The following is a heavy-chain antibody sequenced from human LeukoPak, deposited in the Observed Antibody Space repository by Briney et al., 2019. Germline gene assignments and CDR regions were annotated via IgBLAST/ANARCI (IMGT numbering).Heavy chain of an antibody. D-gene: IGHD6-6*01. CDR3: ARPKYSSWFDP. CDR1: GGSNSSSSYY. J-gene: IGHJ5*02. V-gene: IGHV4-39*01. CDR2: IYYSGST. Sequence: SETLSLTCTVSGGSNSSSSYYWGWIRQPPGKGLEWIGSIYYSGSTYYNPSLKSRVTISVDTSKNQFSLKLSSVTAADTAVYYCARPKYSSWFDPWGQGTLVTVSS.